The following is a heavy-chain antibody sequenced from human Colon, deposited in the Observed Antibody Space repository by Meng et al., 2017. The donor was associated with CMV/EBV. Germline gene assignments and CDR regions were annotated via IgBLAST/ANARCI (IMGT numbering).Heavy chain of an antibody. Sequence: SCAASGFSFYSYALGWVRQAPGKGLEWVSAISGTAGNTYYADSVRGRFTISRDNSKDTLYLQLNNLRGDDTAVYYCAKIQRGNFDYWGQGTLVTVSS. J-gene: IGHJ4*02. D-gene: IGHD3-10*01. CDR2: ISGTAGNT. CDR3: AKIQRGNFDY. V-gene: IGHV3-23*01. CDR1: GFSFYSYA.